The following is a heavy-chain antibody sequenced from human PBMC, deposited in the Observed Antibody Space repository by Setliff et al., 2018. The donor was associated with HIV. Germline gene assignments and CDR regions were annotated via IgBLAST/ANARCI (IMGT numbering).Heavy chain of an antibody. V-gene: IGHV1-58*02. D-gene: IGHD5-12*01. CDR1: GLDFTDSV. CDR2: IILDSGHT. J-gene: IGHJ5*02. CDR3: AIRPSGYASGQFAA. Sequence: GASVKVSCKAPGLDFTDSVMQCVRLAGGQRLEWIGWIILDSGHTDYAQRFQRRVTITSDMSTSTGYMELSSLISEDTAMYYCAIRPSGYASGQFAAWGQGTLVTVSS.